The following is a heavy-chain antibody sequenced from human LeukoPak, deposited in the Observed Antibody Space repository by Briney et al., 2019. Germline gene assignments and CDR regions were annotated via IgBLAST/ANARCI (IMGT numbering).Heavy chain of an antibody. V-gene: IGHV3-30-3*01. J-gene: IGHJ4*02. CDR1: GFTFSSYA. CDR3: ARDLNWNGLFDY. D-gene: IGHD1-1*01. CDR2: ISYDGSNK. Sequence: PGGSLRLSCAASGFTFSSYAMHWVRQAPGKGLEWVAVISYDGSNKYYADSVKGRFTISRDNSKNTLYLQMNGLRAEDTAVYYCARDLNWNGLFDYWGQGTLVTVSS.